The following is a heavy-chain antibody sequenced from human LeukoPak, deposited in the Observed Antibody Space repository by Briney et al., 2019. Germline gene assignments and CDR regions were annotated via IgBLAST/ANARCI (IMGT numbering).Heavy chain of an antibody. CDR3: VRDAVMSPEVLLTAWDYFDC. CDR2: ISGSGRTI. CDR1: GFTFSSYE. Sequence: GGSLRLSCAASGFTFSSYEMNWVRQAPGKGLEWVSYISGSGRTIDYADSVKGRSTISRDNTKNSVYLQMNSLRAEDTAIYFCVRDAVMSPEVLLTAWDYFDCWGQGTLVTVSS. V-gene: IGHV3-48*03. J-gene: IGHJ4*02. D-gene: IGHD2-21*01.